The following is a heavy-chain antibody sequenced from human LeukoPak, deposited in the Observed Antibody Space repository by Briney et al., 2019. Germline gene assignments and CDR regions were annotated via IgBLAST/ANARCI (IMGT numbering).Heavy chain of an antibody. CDR3: ARDYYGSGSYYLPYYYYGMDV. CDR1: GGSFSGYY. CDR2: INHSGST. J-gene: IGHJ6*02. V-gene: IGHV4-34*01. D-gene: IGHD3-10*01. Sequence: SETLSLTCVVYGGSFSGYYWSWIRQPPGKGLEWIGEINHSGSTNYNPSLKSRVTISAATSKTQFSLKLSYATAADTAVYYCARDYYGSGSYYLPYYYYGMDVWGQGTTVTVSS.